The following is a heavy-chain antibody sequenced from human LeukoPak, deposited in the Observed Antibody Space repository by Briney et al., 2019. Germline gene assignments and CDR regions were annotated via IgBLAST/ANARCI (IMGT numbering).Heavy chain of an antibody. J-gene: IGHJ3*02. CDR2: INTDGSIT. Sequence: GGSLRLSCAASGFPFSNYWMHWVRQAPGEGLVWVSRINTDGSITTYADSVKGRFTISRDNAKNTLYLQMNSLRVEDTAVYYCARVQPAFDIWGQGTMVIVSS. V-gene: IGHV3-74*01. CDR3: ARVQPAFDI. D-gene: IGHD2-2*01. CDR1: GFPFSNYW.